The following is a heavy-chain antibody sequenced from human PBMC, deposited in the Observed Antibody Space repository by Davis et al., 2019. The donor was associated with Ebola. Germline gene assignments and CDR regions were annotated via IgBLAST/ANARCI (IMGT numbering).Heavy chain of an antibody. V-gene: IGHV3-23*01. D-gene: IGHD2-15*01. CDR1: GFTFTSYA. CDR2: ISGSGGST. Sequence: GESLKISCAASGFTFTSYAMSWVRQAPGKGLEWVSAISGSGGSTYYADSVKGRVPIYRDNSKNPLYLQMNSLRAEDTAVYYCARGLGYCSGGSCYPFYYYYGMDVWGQGTTVTVSS. J-gene: IGHJ6*02. CDR3: ARGLGYCSGGSCYPFYYYYGMDV.